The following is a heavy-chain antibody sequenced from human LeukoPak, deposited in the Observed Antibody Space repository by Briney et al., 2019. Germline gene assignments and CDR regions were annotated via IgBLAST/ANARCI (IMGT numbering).Heavy chain of an antibody. CDR2: INHSGST. D-gene: IGHD3-3*01. J-gene: IGHJ6*03. Sequence: PSETLSLTCAVYGGSFSGYYWSWIRQPPGKGLEWIGEINHSGSTNYNPSLKSRVTISVDTSENQFSLKLSSVTAADTAVYYCARGKIFGVVPAYYMDVWGKGTTVTVSS. CDR3: ARGKIFGVVPAYYMDV. V-gene: IGHV4-34*01. CDR1: GGSFSGYY.